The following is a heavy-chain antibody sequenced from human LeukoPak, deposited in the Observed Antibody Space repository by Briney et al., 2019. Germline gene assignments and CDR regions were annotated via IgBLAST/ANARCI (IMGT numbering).Heavy chain of an antibody. V-gene: IGHV1-2*06. J-gene: IGHJ4*02. CDR1: GYTFTGYY. Sequence: ASVKVSCKASGYTFTGYYMHWVRQAPGQGLEWMGRINPNSGGTNYAQKFQGRVTMTRDTSISTAYMELSRLRSDDTAVYYCAMNLVYGDYSLDYWGQGTLVTVSS. CDR2: INPNSGGT. CDR3: AMNLVYGDYSLDY. D-gene: IGHD4-17*01.